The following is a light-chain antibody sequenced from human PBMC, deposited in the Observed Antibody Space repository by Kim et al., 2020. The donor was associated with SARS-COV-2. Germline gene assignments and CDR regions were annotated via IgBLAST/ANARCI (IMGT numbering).Light chain of an antibody. CDR2: DKN. V-gene: IGLV3-19*01. CDR3: HSRDNIDNRVF. J-gene: IGLJ2*01. Sequence: SSELTQDPAVSVALGQTVRITCQGDSLRNYYASWYQQKPGQAPALVIYDKNSRPSGIPARFSGSSSGNTASLTITGAQAEDEADYYCHSRDNIDNRVFFGGGTQLTVL. CDR1: SLRNYY.